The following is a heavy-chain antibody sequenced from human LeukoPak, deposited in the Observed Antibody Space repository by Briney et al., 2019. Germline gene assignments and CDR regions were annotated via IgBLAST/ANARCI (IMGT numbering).Heavy chain of an antibody. J-gene: IGHJ5*02. D-gene: IGHD3-22*01. CDR1: GGSISSYY. Sequence: SETLSLTCTVSGGSISSYYWSWIRQPPGKGLEWIGYIYYSGSTNYNPSLKSRVTISVDTSKNQFSLKLSSVTAADTAVYYCARVGGYDSSGSNWFDPWGQGTLVTVSS. CDR2: IYYSGST. V-gene: IGHV4-59*01. CDR3: ARVGGYDSSGSNWFDP.